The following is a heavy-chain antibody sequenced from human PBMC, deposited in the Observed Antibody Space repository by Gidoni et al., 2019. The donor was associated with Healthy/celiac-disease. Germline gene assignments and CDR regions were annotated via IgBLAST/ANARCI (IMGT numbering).Heavy chain of an antibody. CDR3: AKDLGVLWFGESSGFDY. Sequence: QVQLVESGGDVVQPGRSLRLSCAASGFTFSSYGMHWVRQAPGKGLEWVAVISYDGSNKYYADSVKGRFTISRDNSKNTLYLQMNSLRAEDTAVYYCAKDLGVLWFGESSGFDYWGQGTLVTVSS. CDR2: ISYDGSNK. CDR1: GFTFSSYG. V-gene: IGHV3-30*18. D-gene: IGHD3-10*01. J-gene: IGHJ4*02.